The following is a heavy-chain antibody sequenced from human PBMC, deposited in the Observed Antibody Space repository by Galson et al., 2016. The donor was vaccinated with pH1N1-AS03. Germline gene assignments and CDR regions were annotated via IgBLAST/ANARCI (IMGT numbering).Heavy chain of an antibody. CDR3: ARSPRVISVAGTFPSRFDP. D-gene: IGHD6-19*01. CDR1: GYSITTGHY. J-gene: IGHJ5*02. V-gene: IGHV4-38-2*02. CDR2: IYPGVNA. Sequence: LSLTCTVSGYSITTGHYWGWIRQPPGKGLEWIGSIYPGVNADYNPSLKSRVTISVDTSKNQFSLKLSSVTAADTAVYYCARSPRVISVAGTFPSRFDPWGQGTLVTVSS.